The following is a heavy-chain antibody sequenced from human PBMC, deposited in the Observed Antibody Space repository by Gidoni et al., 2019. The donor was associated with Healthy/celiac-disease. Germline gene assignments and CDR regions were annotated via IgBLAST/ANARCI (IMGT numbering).Heavy chain of an antibody. CDR2: INPIFGTA. CDR1: GGTFSSYA. Sequence: QVQLVQSGAEVKKPGSSVKVSCKASGGTFSSYAISWVRQAPGQGLEWMGGINPIFGTANYAQKFQGRVTITADESTSTAYMELSSLRSEDTAVYYCARGEGYDSSGYYLYYYYYGMDVWGQGTTVTVSS. CDR3: ARGEGYDSSGYYLYYYYYGMDV. D-gene: IGHD3-22*01. V-gene: IGHV1-69*01. J-gene: IGHJ6*02.